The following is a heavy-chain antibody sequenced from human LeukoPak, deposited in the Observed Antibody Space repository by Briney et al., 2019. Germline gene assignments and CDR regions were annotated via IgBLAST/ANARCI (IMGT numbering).Heavy chain of an antibody. D-gene: IGHD3-22*01. CDR1: GGSISSSSYY. V-gene: IGHV4-39*07. CDR2: IYYSGST. CDR3: ARDLMYYYDSSGYNPYNWFDP. J-gene: IGHJ5*02. Sequence: SETLSLTCTVSGGSISSSSYYWGWIRQPPGKGLEWIGSIYYSGSTYYNPSLKSRVTISVDTSKNQFSLKLSSVTAADTAVYYCARDLMYYYDSSGYNPYNWFDPWGQGTLVTVSS.